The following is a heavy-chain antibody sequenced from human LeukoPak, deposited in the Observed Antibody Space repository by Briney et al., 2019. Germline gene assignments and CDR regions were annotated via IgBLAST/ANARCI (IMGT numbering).Heavy chain of an antibody. CDR3: ARNSGSSLVPYYFVY. D-gene: IGHD1-26*01. J-gene: IGHJ4*02. CDR2: IYPGDSDT. V-gene: IGHV5-51*01. CDR1: GYSFTSYW. Sequence: GESLKISCKGSGYSFTSYWIGWVRQMPGKGLEWMGIIYPGDSDTRYSPSFQGQVTISADKSISTAYLQWSSLKASDTAMYYCARNSGSSLVPYYFVYWGQGTLVTVSS.